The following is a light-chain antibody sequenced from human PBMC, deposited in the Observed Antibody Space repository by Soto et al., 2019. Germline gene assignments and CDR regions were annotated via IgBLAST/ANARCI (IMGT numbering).Light chain of an antibody. CDR3: CSYTTSNTLV. Sequence: QSALTQPRSVSGSPGQSVTISCTGTDSNIGFYNFVSWYQQHPDKAPHLVIYDVNKRPSGVPDRFSGSKSGNTASLTISGLQADDEADYYCCSYTTSNTLVFGGGTKLTVL. J-gene: IGLJ2*01. V-gene: IGLV2-11*01. CDR2: DVN. CDR1: DSNIGFYNF.